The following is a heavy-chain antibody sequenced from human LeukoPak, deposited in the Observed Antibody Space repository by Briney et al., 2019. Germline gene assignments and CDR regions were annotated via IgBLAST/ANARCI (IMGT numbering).Heavy chain of an antibody. J-gene: IGHJ6*02. Sequence: SSETLSLTCTVSGGSISSYYWSWIRQPPGKGLEWIGYIYYSGSTNYNPSLKSRVTISVDTSKNQFSLKLSSVTAADTAVYYCAREFVDTAMGASYSYYYYGVDVWGQGTTVTVSS. D-gene: IGHD5-18*01. CDR2: IYYSGST. CDR1: GGSISSYY. V-gene: IGHV4-59*01. CDR3: AREFVDTAMGASYSYYYYGVDV.